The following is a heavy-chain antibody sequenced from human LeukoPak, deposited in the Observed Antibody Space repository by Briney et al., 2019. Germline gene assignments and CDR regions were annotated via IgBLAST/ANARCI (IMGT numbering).Heavy chain of an antibody. CDR2: IKQDGSEK. V-gene: IGHV3-7*01. CDR1: GFTFSNYW. Sequence: GGSLRLSCAASGFTFSNYWMGWVRQAPGKGLEWVANIKQDGSEKRYVDPVEGRFTISRDNAKNSLYLQMSSLRAEDTGVYYCVRAPATNEWRCMDYWGQGTLVTVSS. D-gene: IGHD2-8*02. J-gene: IGHJ4*02. CDR3: VRAPATNEWRCMDY.